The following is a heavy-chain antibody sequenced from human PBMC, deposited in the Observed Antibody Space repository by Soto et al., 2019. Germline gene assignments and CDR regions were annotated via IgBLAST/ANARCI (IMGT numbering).Heavy chain of an antibody. V-gene: IGHV3-30-3*01. CDR1: GFPFSSYA. J-gene: IGHJ6*04. CDR3: ARGNLQLYSSGWYVLNYDYGTDV. CDR2: ISYDGSNK. Sequence: GGSLRLSCAASGFPFSSYAMHLVRQSPGKGLEWVAVISYDGSNKYYADSVKGRFTISRDNSKNTLYLQMNSLRAEDTAVYYCARGNLQLYSSGWYVLNYDYGTDVWGKGTPVTVSS. D-gene: IGHD6-19*01.